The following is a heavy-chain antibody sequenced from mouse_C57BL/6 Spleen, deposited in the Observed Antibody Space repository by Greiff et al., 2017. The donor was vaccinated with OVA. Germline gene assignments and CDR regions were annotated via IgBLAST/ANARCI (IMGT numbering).Heavy chain of an antibody. CDR1: GFNFKNSY. J-gene: IGHJ2*01. D-gene: IGHD1-1*01. CDR3: APNYYGSSYLDY. CDR2: IDPANGNT. V-gene: IGHV14-3*01. Sequence: EVQLQQSVAELVRPGASVKLSCTASGFNFKNSYMHWVKQRPEQGLEWIGRIDPANGNTKYAPKFQGKATITADTSSNTAYLQLSSLTSEDTAIYYWAPNYYGSSYLDYWGQGTTLTVAS.